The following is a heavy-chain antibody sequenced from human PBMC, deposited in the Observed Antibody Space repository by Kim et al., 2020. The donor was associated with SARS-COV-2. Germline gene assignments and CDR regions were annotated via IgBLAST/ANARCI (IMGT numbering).Heavy chain of an antibody. V-gene: IGHV3-21*01. D-gene: IGHD3-16*02. J-gene: IGHJ3*02. CDR3: ARDLYDYVWGSYRYTSPFVI. Sequence: GGSLRLSCAASGFTFSSYSMNWVRQAPGKGLEWVSSISSSSSYIYYADSVKGRFTISRDNAKNSLYLQMNSLRAEDTAVYYCARDLYDYVWGSYRYTSPFVIGGQGTMVTVSS. CDR1: GFTFSSYS. CDR2: ISSSSSYI.